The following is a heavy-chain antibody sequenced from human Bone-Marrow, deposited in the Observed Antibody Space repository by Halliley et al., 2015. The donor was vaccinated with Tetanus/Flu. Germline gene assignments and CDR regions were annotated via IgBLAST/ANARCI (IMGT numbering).Heavy chain of an antibody. V-gene: IGHV3-23*01. CDR2: ISGSGGTT. D-gene: IGHD3-16*01. J-gene: IGHJ4*02. CDR3: AKALYGGNY. Sequence: EWVSGISGSGGTTNYADSVKGRFGISRDNSKNTLYLQMDGLRAEDTAIYYCAKALYGGNYWGQGTLVTVSS.